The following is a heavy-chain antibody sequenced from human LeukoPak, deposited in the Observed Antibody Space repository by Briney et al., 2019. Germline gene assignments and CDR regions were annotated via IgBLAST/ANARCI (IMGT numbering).Heavy chain of an antibody. CDR3: ARDESGESELDY. V-gene: IGHV3-7*01. D-gene: IGHD1-26*01. CDR1: RFTFSNYW. J-gene: IGHJ4*02. CDR2: IKEDGSEK. Sequence: PGGSLRLSCTASRFTFSNYWMSWVRQAPGKGLEWVANIKEDGSEKYYVDSVKGRFTISRDNAKDSLYLQMNSLRAEDTAVYYCARDESGESELDYWGQGTLVTVSS.